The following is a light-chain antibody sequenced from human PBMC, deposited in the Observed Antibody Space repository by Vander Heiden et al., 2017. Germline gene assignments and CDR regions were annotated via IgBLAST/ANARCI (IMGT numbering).Light chain of an antibody. V-gene: IGLV2-8*01. J-gene: IGLJ2*01. CDR2: DVT. Sequence: QSALTQPPPASGSPGQSVTLSCTGTSSDIGSYNDVSWYQQHPGKAPKLVIYDVTKRPSGVPDRFSASKSGNTASLTVSGLRAEDEADYYCSSYAGTNNWGVFGGGTKLTVL. CDR1: SSDIGSYND. CDR3: SSYAGTNNWGV.